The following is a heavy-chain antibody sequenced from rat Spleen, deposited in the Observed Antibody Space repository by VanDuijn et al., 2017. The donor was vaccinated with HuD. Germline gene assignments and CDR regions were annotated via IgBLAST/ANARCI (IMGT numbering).Heavy chain of an antibody. CDR2: IWTGGRT. V-gene: IGHV2-43*01. CDR1: GFSLTSYH. CDR3: ARHSVTTGTGMDA. J-gene: IGHJ4*01. D-gene: IGHD1-7*01. Sequence: QVQLKESGPGLVQPSQTLSLTCTVSGFSLTSYHVSWVRQPPGKGLEWRGVIWTGGRTAYNSLLKSRLSISRDISKSQVFLKMNSLQTEDTATYYCARHSVTTGTGMDAWGQGASVTVSS.